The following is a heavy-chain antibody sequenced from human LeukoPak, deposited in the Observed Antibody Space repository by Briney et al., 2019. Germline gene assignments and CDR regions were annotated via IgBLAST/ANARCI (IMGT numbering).Heavy chain of an antibody. CDR3: ARHGYSYYGSGSYFLRWFDP. CDR1: GGSFSGYY. CDR2: INHSGST. D-gene: IGHD3-10*01. Sequence: SETLSLTCAVYGGSFSGYYWSWIRQPPGKGLEWIGEINHSGSTNYNPSLKSRVTISVDTSKNQFSLKLSSVTAADTAVYYCARHGYSYYGSGSYFLRWFDPWGQGTLVTVSS. J-gene: IGHJ5*02. V-gene: IGHV4-34*01.